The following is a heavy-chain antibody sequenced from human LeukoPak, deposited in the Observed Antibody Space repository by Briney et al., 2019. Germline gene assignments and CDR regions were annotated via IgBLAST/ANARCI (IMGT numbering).Heavy chain of an antibody. V-gene: IGHV1-69*13. Sequence: SVKVSCKASGGTFSSYAISWVRQAPGQGLEWMGGIITIFGTANYAQKFQGRFTITADESTSTAYMELSSLRSEDTAVYYCASDYYDSSGYYYRYAPFDYWGQGTLVTVSS. D-gene: IGHD3-22*01. J-gene: IGHJ4*02. CDR2: IITIFGTA. CDR1: GGTFSSYA. CDR3: ASDYYDSSGYYYRYAPFDY.